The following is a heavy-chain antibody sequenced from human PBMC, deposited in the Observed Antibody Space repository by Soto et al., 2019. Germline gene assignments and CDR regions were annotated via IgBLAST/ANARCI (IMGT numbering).Heavy chain of an antibody. CDR3: ARGTTTINDLDY. V-gene: IGHV4-59*01. CDR1: GGSISSYY. CDR2: IYYSGST. Sequence: SETLSLTCTVSGGSISSYYWSWIRQPPGKGLEWIGYIYYSGSTNYNPSLKSRVTISLDTSNNQFSLKLKYVTAADTAVYYCARGTTTINDLDYWGQGALVTVS. J-gene: IGHJ4*02. D-gene: IGHD3-9*01.